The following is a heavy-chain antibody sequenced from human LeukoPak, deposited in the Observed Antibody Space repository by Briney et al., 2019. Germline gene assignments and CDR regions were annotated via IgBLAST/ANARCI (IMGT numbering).Heavy chain of an antibody. J-gene: IGHJ4*02. D-gene: IGHD6-13*01. CDR1: GGSISSGGYY. CDR3: ARVLHSGSSWSPEGVYYFDY. V-gene: IGHV4-31*03. Sequence: SETLSLTCTVSGGSISSGGYYWSWIRQHPGKGLEWIGYIYYSGSTYYNPSLKSRVTISVDTSKNQFSLKLSSVTAADTAVYYCARVLHSGSSWSPEGVYYFDYWGQGTLVTVSS. CDR2: IYYSGST.